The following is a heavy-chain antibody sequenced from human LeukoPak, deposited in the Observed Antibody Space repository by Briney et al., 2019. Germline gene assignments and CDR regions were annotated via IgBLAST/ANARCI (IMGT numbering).Heavy chain of an antibody. CDR2: ISTSGST. J-gene: IGHJ5*02. D-gene: IGHD6-13*01. CDR1: GGSISNYY. V-gene: IGHV4-4*07. CDR3: ARGEVYSSSWSTLFDP. Sequence: SETLSLTCTVSGGSISNYYWNWIRQPAGKGLEWIGRISTSGSTKYNPSLKSRVIVSVNTSKNQFSLKLSSVTAADTAVYYCARGEVYSSSWSTLFDPWGRGTLVTVSS.